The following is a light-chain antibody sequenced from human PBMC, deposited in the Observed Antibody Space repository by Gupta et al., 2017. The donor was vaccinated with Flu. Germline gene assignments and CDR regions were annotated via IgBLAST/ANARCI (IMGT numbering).Light chain of an antibody. Sequence: SVLTQPPSVSGTTGQRVIISCSGSSSNIGSYTVDWYQQLPGAAPKLLIYDNGQRTSGVPDRISGSVSGTSASLAISGLQSEDESDYYCAAWDDSLGGHYVFGTGTKVTIL. CDR1: SSNIGSYT. V-gene: IGLV1-44*01. J-gene: IGLJ1*01. CDR3: AAWDDSLGGHYV. CDR2: DNG.